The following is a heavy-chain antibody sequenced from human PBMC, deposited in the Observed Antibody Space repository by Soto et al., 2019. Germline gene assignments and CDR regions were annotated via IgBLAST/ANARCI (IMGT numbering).Heavy chain of an antibody. V-gene: IGHV4-31*03. CDR1: GGSISTGGYY. Sequence: PSETLSLSCTVSGGSISTGGYYWSWIRQHPGKGLEWIGHIYSSGITHYNPPLKSRLTISIYTSKNQLSLKLSSVTAADTAFYYCARDHATRLDSVWGQGXLVTVYS. J-gene: IGHJ4*02. CDR3: ARDHATRLDSV. CDR2: IYSSGIT. D-gene: IGHD2-15*01.